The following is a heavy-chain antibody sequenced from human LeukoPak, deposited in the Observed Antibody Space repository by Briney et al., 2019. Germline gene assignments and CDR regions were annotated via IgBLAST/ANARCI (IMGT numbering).Heavy chain of an antibody. CDR1: GGSISSYY. CDR2: IYYSGST. Sequence: SETLPLTCTVSGGSISSYYWSWIRQPPGKGLEWIGYIYYSGSTNYNPSLKSRVTISVDTSKNQFSLKLSSVTAADTAVYYCARAGGYCSGGSCYVDWGQGTLVTVSS. V-gene: IGHV4-59*01. CDR3: ARAGGYCSGGSCYVD. D-gene: IGHD2-15*01. J-gene: IGHJ4*02.